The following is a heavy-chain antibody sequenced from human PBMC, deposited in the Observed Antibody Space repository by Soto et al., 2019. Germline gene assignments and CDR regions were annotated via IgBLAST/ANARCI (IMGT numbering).Heavy chain of an antibody. Sequence: PGGSLRLSCAASGFTFSDYYMSWIRQAPGKGLEWVSYISSSSSYTNYADSVKGRFTISRDNAKNSLYLQMNSLRAEDTAVYYCARDRVGRRDGNNYVNWFDPWGQGTLVTVSS. CDR1: GFTFSDYY. J-gene: IGHJ5*02. CDR2: ISSSSSYT. D-gene: IGHD5-12*01. V-gene: IGHV3-11*06. CDR3: ARDRVGRRDGNNYVNWFDP.